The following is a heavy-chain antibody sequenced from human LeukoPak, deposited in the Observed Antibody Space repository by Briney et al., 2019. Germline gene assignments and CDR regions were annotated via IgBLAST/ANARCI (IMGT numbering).Heavy chain of an antibody. J-gene: IGHJ4*02. V-gene: IGHV4-38-2*02. CDR2: IYHTGNT. D-gene: IGHD2-2*02. Sequence: PSETLSLTCSVSGYSITSGYYWGWIRRPPGKGLEWIGSIYHTGNTFYDPSFNSRVTISVDTSKNQFSLSLSSVTAADTAVYYCARYCSSTTCYTRGGDYWGQGTLVTVSS. CDR3: ARYCSSTTCYTRGGDY. CDR1: GYSITSGYY.